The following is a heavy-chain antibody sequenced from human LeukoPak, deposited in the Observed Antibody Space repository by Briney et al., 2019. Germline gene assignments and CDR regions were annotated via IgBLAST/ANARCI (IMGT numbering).Heavy chain of an antibody. CDR2: TSSSSSYI. CDR1: GFTFSSYS. Sequence: PGGSLRLSCAASGFTFSSYSMNWVRQAPGKGLEWVSSTSSSSSYIYYADSVKGRFTISRDNAKNSLYLQMNSLRAEDTAVYYCARGAYYYDSSDYSDYWGQGTLVTVSS. V-gene: IGHV3-21*01. D-gene: IGHD3-22*01. CDR3: ARGAYYYDSSDYSDY. J-gene: IGHJ4*02.